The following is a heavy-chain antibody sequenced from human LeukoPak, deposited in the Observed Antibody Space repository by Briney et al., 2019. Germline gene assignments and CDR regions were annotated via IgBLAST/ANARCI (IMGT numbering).Heavy chain of an antibody. V-gene: IGHV3-21*01. D-gene: IGHD1-26*01. CDR1: GFTLSSSA. Sequence: GGSLRLSCAASGFTLSSSAMNWVRQAPGKGLEWFSSINNVGSHIYYAGSVKGRFTISRDNTKNSLYLQMNSLRAEDTAVYYCSRDPTYYLRYGYFDYWGQGALVTVSS. J-gene: IGHJ4*02. CDR2: INNVGSHI. CDR3: SRDPTYYLRYGYFDY.